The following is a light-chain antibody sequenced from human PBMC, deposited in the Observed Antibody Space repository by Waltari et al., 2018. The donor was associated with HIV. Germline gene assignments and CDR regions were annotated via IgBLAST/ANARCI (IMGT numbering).Light chain of an antibody. CDR1: SSNIGAGYD. Sequence: QSVLTQPPSVSGAPGQRVTISCTGSSSNIGAGYDVHWYRQLPGTAPKLLIYGDNNRPSGVPDRFSGSKSGTSASLAITGLQAEDEANYYCQSYDSSLSGSVVFGGWTKLTVL. J-gene: IGLJ2*01. V-gene: IGLV1-40*01. CDR2: GDN. CDR3: QSYDSSLSGSVV.